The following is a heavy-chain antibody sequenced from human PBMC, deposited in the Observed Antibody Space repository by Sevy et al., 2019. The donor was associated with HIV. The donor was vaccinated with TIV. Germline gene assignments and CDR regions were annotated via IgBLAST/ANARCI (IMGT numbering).Heavy chain of an antibody. CDR3: IRSRLLGYTAMVPDY. Sequence: GGSLRLSCSTSGFNLGDYAMSWVRQSPGKGLEWVGFMRSKAFAGTTEYAASVKGRFTISTDDSKASAHLQMNSLRAEDTGVYYCIRSRLLGYTAMVPDYWGQGTLVTVSS. J-gene: IGHJ4*02. CDR1: GFNLGDYA. CDR2: MRSKAFAGTT. D-gene: IGHD5-18*01. V-gene: IGHV3-49*04.